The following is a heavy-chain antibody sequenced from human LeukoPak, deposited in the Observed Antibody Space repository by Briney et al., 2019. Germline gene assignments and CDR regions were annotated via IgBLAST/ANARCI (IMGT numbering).Heavy chain of an antibody. CDR2: MNPNSGNT. J-gene: IGHJ3*02. CDR3: ARDSYGDYAFPNAFDI. V-gene: IGHV1-8*03. CDR1: GYTFTSYD. D-gene: IGHD4-17*01. Sequence: ASVKVSCKASGYTFTSYDINWVRQATGQGLEWMGWMNPNSGNTGYAQKFQGRVTITRNTSISTAYMELSSLRSEDTAVYYCARDSYGDYAFPNAFDIWGQGTTVTVSS.